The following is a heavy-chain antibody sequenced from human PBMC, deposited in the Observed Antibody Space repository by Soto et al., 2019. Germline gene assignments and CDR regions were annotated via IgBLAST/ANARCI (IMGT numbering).Heavy chain of an antibody. Sequence: ASVKVSCKASGYTFTSCGISWVRQAPGQGLEWMGWTSAYNGNTNYAQKLQGRVTMTTDTSTSTAYMELRSLRSDDTAVYYCARXTHESPTYCGGDCYFDYWGQGTLVTVSS. V-gene: IGHV1-18*04. CDR3: ARXTHESPTYCGGDCYFDY. J-gene: IGHJ4*02. CDR1: GYTFTSCG. D-gene: IGHD2-21*02. CDR2: TSAYNGNT.